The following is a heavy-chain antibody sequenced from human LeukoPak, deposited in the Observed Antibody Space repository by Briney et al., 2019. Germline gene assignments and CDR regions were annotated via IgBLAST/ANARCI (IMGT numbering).Heavy chain of an antibody. Sequence: PSETLSLTCTVSGYSISSGYYWGWIRQPPGKGLEWIGSIYHSGSTYYNPSLKSRVTISVDTSKNQFSLKLSSVTAADTAVYYCARVETTVASFDYWGQGTLVTVSS. D-gene: IGHD4-23*01. V-gene: IGHV4-38-2*02. CDR3: ARVETTVASFDY. CDR1: GYSISSGYY. CDR2: IYHSGST. J-gene: IGHJ4*02.